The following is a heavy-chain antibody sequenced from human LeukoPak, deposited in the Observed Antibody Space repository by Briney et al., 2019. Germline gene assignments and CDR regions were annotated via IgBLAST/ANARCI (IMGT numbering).Heavy chain of an antibody. J-gene: IGHJ6*02. CDR2: INHSGST. D-gene: IGHD2/OR15-2a*01. CDR1: GGSFRGYY. Sequence: SETLSLTCAVYGGSFRGYYWSWIRQPPGKGLEWIGEINHSGSTNYNPSLKSRVTISVDTSKNQFSLKLSSVTAADTAVYYCARGNYRAVLYYYYGMDVWGQGTTVTVSS. CDR3: ARGNYRAVLYYYYGMDV. V-gene: IGHV4-34*01.